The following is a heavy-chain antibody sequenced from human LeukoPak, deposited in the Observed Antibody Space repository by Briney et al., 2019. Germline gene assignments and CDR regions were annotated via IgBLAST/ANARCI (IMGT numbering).Heavy chain of an antibody. D-gene: IGHD6-19*01. CDR2: TYYRSKWYN. CDR3: ARDGYSSGWYIGFVFDY. J-gene: IGHJ4*02. Sequence: SQTLSLTCAISGDSVSSNSAAWNWIRQSPSRGLEWLGRTYYRSKWYNDYAVSVKSRIAINPDTSKNQFSLQLNSVTPEDTAVYYCARDGYSSGWYIGFVFDYWGQGTLVTVSS. V-gene: IGHV6-1*01. CDR1: GDSVSSNSAA.